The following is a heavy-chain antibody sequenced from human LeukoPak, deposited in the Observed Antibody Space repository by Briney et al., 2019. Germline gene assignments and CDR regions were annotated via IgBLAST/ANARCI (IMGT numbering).Heavy chain of an antibody. V-gene: IGHV3-53*01. Sequence: PGGSLRLSCAASGFIVSNTYMTWVRQAPGKGLEWVSVIHNDGSTYYADSVKGRFTISRDNSKNMLFLRMNSLRVEDTAVVFCGSFARDYWGQGTLVSVSS. J-gene: IGHJ4*02. CDR1: GFIVSNTY. CDR2: IHNDGST. CDR3: GSFARDY.